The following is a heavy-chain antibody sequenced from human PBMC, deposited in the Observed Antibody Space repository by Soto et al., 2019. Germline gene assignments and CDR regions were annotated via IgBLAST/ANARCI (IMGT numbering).Heavy chain of an antibody. CDR2: ISYDGSNK. D-gene: IGHD5-12*01. CDR1: GFTFSSYG. V-gene: IGHV3-30*18. CDR3: AKDRAVATENYYYGMDV. Sequence: GGSLRLSCAASGFTFSSYGMHWVRQAPGKGLEWVAVISYDGSNKYYADSVKGRFTISRDNSKNTLYLQMNSLRAEDTAVYYCAKDRAVATENYYYGMDVWGQGTTVTVSS. J-gene: IGHJ6*02.